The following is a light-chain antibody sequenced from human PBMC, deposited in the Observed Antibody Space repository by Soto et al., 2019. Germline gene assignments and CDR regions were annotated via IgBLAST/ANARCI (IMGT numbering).Light chain of an antibody. J-gene: IGKJ1*01. CDR3: QQYGSSPGT. CDR1: QSVSSSY. CDR2: GAS. Sequence: EIVLTQSPGTLSLSPGERATLSCRASQSVSSSYLFWYQQKPCQSPKLLIYGASSRATGIPDRFSGSGSGTDFTLTISRLEPEDFAVYYCQQYGSSPGTFGHGTKVEIK. V-gene: IGKV3-20*01.